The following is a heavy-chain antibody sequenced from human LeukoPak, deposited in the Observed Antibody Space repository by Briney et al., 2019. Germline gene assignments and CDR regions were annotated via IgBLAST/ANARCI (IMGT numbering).Heavy chain of an antibody. V-gene: IGHV1-46*01. CDR3: ARGGDYYDSSGYHFDY. D-gene: IGHD3-22*01. Sequence: ASVKVSCKASGYTFTSYAMHWVRQAPGQGLEWMGIIDPSGGSTSYAQKFQGRVTMTRDTSTSTVYMELSSLRSEDTAVYYCARGGDYYDSSGYHFDYWGQGTLVTVSS. CDR2: IDPSGGST. CDR1: GYTFTSYA. J-gene: IGHJ4*02.